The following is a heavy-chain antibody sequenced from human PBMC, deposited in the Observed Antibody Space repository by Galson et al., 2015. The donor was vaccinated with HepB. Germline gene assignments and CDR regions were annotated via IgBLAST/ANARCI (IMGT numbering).Heavy chain of an antibody. CDR1: GDSVSSNNVA. V-gene: IGHV6-1*01. CDR2: TYYRSKWNN. Sequence: CAISGDSVSSNNVAWNRIRQSPSRGLEWLGRTYYRSKWNNEYAMSVKSRITVNPDISKNQFSLQLNSVTPEDTAVYFCARGGRFSFDYWGQGTLVTVSS. D-gene: IGHD3-16*01. CDR3: ARGGRFSFDY. J-gene: IGHJ4*02.